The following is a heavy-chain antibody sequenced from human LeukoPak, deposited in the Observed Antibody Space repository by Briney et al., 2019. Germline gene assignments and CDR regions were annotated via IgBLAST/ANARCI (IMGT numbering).Heavy chain of an antibody. CDR2: INHSGST. Sequence: PSETLSLTCAVYGGSFSGYYWSWIRQPPGKGLEWIGEINHSGSTNYNPSLKSRVTISVDTSKNQFSLKLSSVTAADTAVYYCARGLFRAATLLTSEKARRNWFDPWGQGTLVTVSS. CDR3: ARGLFRAATLLTSEKARRNWFDP. J-gene: IGHJ5*02. D-gene: IGHD2-15*01. CDR1: GGSFSGYY. V-gene: IGHV4-34*01.